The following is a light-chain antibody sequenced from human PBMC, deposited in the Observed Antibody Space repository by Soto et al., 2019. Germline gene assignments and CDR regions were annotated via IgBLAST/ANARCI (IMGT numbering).Light chain of an antibody. CDR2: EVS. J-gene: IGLJ1*01. CDR3: SSYAGSNNFV. V-gene: IGLV2-8*01. Sequence: QSVLNQAPSASGAPGQAGTISCTGTSSDVGGYNYVSWYQHHPGKAPKLMIYEVSKRPSGVPDRFSGSKSGNTASLTVTGVQAEDEADYYCSSYAGSNNFVFGTGTKVTVL. CDR1: SSDVGGYNY.